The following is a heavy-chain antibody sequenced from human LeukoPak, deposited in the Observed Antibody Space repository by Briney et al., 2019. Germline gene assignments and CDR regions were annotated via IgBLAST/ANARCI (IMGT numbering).Heavy chain of an antibody. J-gene: IGHJ6*03. CDR3: ARVDTAMSYYYMDV. D-gene: IGHD5-18*01. Sequence: PSETLSLTCTVSGGSISSYYWSWIRQPPGKGLEWIGYIYYSGSTYYNPSLKSRVTISVDTSKNQFSLKLSSVTAADTAVYYRARVDTAMSYYYMDVWGKGTTVTVSS. CDR2: IYYSGST. V-gene: IGHV4-59*12. CDR1: GGSISSYY.